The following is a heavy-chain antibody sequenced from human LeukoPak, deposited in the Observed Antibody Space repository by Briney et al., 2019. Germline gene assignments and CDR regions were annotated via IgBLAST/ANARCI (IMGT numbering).Heavy chain of an antibody. J-gene: IGHJ4*02. CDR2: INPSGGST. Sequence: ASVKVSCKASGYTFTSYYMHWVRQAPGQGLEWMGIINPSGGSTSYAQKFQGRVTMTRDMSTSTVYMELSSLRSEDTAVYYCAKDRSGMEYNFDFWGQGTLVTVSS. CDR1: GYTFTSYY. D-gene: IGHD1-1*01. CDR3: AKDRSGMEYNFDF. V-gene: IGHV1-46*01.